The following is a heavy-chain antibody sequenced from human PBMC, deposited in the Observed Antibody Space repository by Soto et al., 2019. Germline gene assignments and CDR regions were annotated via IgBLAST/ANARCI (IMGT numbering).Heavy chain of an antibody. CDR3: ARELTDSSGYYLG. Sequence: SVKVSCKASGGTFSSYAITWVRQAPGQGLEWMGGIIPIFGTANYAQKFQARVTITADESTSTAYMELSSLRSEDTAVYYCARELTDSSGYYLGWGQGTLVTVSS. CDR2: IIPIFGTA. D-gene: IGHD3-22*01. J-gene: IGHJ4*02. V-gene: IGHV1-69*13. CDR1: GGTFSSYA.